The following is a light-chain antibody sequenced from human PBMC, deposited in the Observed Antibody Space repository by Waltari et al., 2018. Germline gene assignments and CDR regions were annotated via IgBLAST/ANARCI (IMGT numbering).Light chain of an antibody. CDR1: QSIAAN. J-gene: IGKJ5*01. Sequence: SPGGRATLSCRASQSIAANLAWYQKRRGQAPRLLIFDASTRATSISGRFSGSGSGTEFTLTISSLQSDDSAVYYCQQYNRWPPITFGKGTRLEIK. CDR3: QQYNRWPPIT. CDR2: DAS. V-gene: IGKV3-15*01.